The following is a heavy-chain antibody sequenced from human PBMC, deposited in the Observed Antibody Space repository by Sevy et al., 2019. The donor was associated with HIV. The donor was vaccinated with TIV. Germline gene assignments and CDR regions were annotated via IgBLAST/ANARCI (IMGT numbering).Heavy chain of an antibody. Sequence: GGSLRLSCAVSGFTFNDYYMNWIRQAPGKGLEWLSYISYSGSTIFYADSVKGRFTISRDNAKNSLYRQMNSLRVEDTAVYYCAGGRGSYSGDGFDIWGQGTMVTVSS. D-gene: IGHD1-26*01. V-gene: IGHV3-11*01. CDR2: ISYSGSTI. CDR1: GFTFNDYY. CDR3: AGGRGSYSGDGFDI. J-gene: IGHJ3*02.